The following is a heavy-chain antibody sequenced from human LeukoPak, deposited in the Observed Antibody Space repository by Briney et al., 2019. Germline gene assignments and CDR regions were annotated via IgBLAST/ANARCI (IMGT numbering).Heavy chain of an antibody. CDR2: ISAYNGNT. Sequence: GASVKVSCKASGYTFTSYAMNWVRQAPGQGLEWMGWISAYNGNTNYAQKLQGRVTMTTDTSTSTACMELRSLRSDDTAVYYCARDFRLGTTRSFDYWGQGTLVTVSS. CDR1: GYTFTSYA. V-gene: IGHV1-18*01. J-gene: IGHJ4*02. CDR3: ARDFRLGTTRSFDY. D-gene: IGHD7-27*01.